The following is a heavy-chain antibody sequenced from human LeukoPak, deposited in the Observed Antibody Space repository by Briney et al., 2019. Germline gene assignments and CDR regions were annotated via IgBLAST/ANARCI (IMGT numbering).Heavy chain of an antibody. V-gene: IGHV3-23*01. Sequence: GGSLRLSCAASGFTFSSYAMSWVRQAPGKGLEWVSAISGSGGSTYYADSVKGRFTISRDNAKNSLYLQMNSLRDEDTTVYYCAREGPLEYYDFWSGYADYYYYGVGVWGQGTTVTVSS. CDR2: ISGSGGST. D-gene: IGHD3-3*01. J-gene: IGHJ6*02. CDR3: AREGPLEYYDFWSGYADYYYYGVGV. CDR1: GFTFSSYA.